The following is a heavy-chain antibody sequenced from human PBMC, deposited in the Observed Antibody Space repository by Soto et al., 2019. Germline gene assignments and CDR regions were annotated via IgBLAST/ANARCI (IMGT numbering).Heavy chain of an antibody. Sequence: QVQLVQSGAEVKKPGASVKVSCKASGYTFTSYGISWVRQAPGQGLEWMGWISADNGNTNYAQKLQGRVTMTTDTSTSTAYTELRSLRSDDTAVYYCATDCSSTTCYPWNWFDPWGQGTLVTVSS. V-gene: IGHV1-18*01. D-gene: IGHD2-2*01. CDR3: ATDCSSTTCYPWNWFDP. J-gene: IGHJ5*02. CDR1: GYTFTSYG. CDR2: ISADNGNT.